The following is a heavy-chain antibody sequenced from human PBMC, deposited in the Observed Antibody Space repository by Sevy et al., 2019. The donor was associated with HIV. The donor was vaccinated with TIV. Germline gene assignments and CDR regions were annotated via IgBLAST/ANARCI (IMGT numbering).Heavy chain of an antibody. CDR1: GDSVSRNSVT. D-gene: IGHD2-2*01. V-gene: IGHV6-1*01. CDR2: TYYRSEWYD. Sequence: SQTLSLTCAISGDSVSRNSVTRNWIRQSPSRGLEWLGRTYYRSEWYDDYALSVKSRITVNPDTYKNQFSLQLNFVTPEDTGVYYCARHQNAFDIWGQGTLVTVSS. CDR3: ARHQNAFDI. J-gene: IGHJ3*02.